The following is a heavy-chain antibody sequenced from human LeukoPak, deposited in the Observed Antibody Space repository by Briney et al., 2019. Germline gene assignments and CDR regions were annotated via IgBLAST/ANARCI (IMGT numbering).Heavy chain of an antibody. CDR1: GYSFSSYG. CDR3: AKPTPGTPVAVGFDY. CDR2: IRYDGGIK. Sequence: GGSLRLSCAASGYSFSSYGMYWVRRAPGKGLEWVAYIRYDGGIKYYADSLKGRFTISRDNSKNTLYLEMNSLRVEDTAVYYCAKPTPGTPVAVGFDYWGQGNLVTVSS. V-gene: IGHV3-30*02. D-gene: IGHD6-19*01. J-gene: IGHJ4*01.